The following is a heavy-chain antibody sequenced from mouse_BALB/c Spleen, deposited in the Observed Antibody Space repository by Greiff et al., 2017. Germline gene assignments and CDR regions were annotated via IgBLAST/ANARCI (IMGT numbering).Heavy chain of an antibody. Sequence: DVMLVESGGGLVKPGGSLKLSCAASGFTFSSYAMSWVRQSPEKRLEWVAEISSGGSYTYYPDTVTGRFTISRDNAKNTLYLQMSSLKSEDTAMYYCARQEVHIDYAMDYWGQGTSVTVSS. J-gene: IGHJ4*01. CDR3: ARQEVHIDYAMDY. V-gene: IGHV5-9-4*01. D-gene: IGHD6-1*01. CDR2: ISSGGSYT. CDR1: GFTFSSYA.